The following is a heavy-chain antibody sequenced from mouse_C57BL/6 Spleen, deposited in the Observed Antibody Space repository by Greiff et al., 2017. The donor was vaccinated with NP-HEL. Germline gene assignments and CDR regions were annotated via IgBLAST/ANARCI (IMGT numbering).Heavy chain of an antibody. J-gene: IGHJ3*01. CDR2: ISSGGSYT. D-gene: IGHD1-1*01. CDR3: ARQGDYGSPFAY. Sequence: EVQRVESGGDLVKPGGSLKLSCAASGFTFSSYGMSWVRQTPDKRLEWVATISSGGSYTYYPDSVKGRFTISRDNAKNTLYLQMSSLKSEDTAMYYCARQGDYGSPFAYWGQRTLVTVSA. V-gene: IGHV5-6*01. CDR1: GFTFSSYG.